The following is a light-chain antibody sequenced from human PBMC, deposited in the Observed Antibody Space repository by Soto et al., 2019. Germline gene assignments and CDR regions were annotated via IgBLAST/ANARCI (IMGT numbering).Light chain of an antibody. CDR2: DAS. J-gene: IGKJ1*01. V-gene: IGKV1-5*01. CDR1: QRISTW. CDR3: QHYDRYSGT. Sequence: DIQMTQSPSTLSASVGDRVTITCLASQRISTWLAWYQQKPGKVPKLLISDASTLDSGVPARFRRSGFGTSFTLTINSLQHDDFATYYCQHYDRYSGTFGQGTRVEIK.